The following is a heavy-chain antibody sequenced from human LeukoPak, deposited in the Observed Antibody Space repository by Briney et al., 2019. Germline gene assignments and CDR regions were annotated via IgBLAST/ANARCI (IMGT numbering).Heavy chain of an antibody. CDR3: ARDCSSTSCYGDAFDI. CDR2: INAGNGNT. J-gene: IGHJ3*02. CDR1: GCTFTSYA. Sequence: SVKVSCQASGCTFTSYAMHWVRQAPGQRLEWMGWINAGNGNTKYSQKFQGRVTITRDTSASTAYMELSSLRSEDTAVYYCARDCSSTSCYGDAFDIWGQGTMVTVSS. D-gene: IGHD2-2*01. V-gene: IGHV1-3*01.